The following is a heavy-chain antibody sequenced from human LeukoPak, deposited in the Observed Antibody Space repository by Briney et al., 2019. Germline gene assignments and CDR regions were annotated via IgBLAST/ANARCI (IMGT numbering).Heavy chain of an antibody. V-gene: IGHV1-8*01. CDR2: MNPNSGNS. Sequence: ASVKVSCKASGYAFTNYDINWVRQATGQGLEWMGYMNPNSGNSAYAQKFQGRVTITTDASISTAYMELSGLRSEDTALYYCAREGLDYWGQGTLVTVSS. CDR3: AREGLDY. CDR1: GYAFTNYD. J-gene: IGHJ4*02.